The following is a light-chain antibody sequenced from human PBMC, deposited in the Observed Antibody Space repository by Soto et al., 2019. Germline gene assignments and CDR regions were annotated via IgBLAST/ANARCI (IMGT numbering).Light chain of an antibody. J-gene: IGKJ1*01. CDR1: QSVSSSY. CDR3: QQYGSPWT. CDR2: GAS. Sequence: EIVLTQSPGTLSLSPGERATLSCRASQSVSSSYLAWYQQKPGQAPRLLIYGASSRATGIPDRFSGSGSGTDFTLTISRLEPEDFALYYCQQYGSPWTCGQGTKVEIK. V-gene: IGKV3-20*01.